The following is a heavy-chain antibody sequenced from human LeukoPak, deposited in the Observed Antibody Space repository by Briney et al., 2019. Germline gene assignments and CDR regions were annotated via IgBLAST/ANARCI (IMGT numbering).Heavy chain of an antibody. CDR2: IYYSGRT. D-gene: IGHD5-12*01. CDR1: GYSISSGYY. J-gene: IGHJ3*01. V-gene: IGHV4-38-2*02. CDR3: ARAPRVATILGPAYVFDL. Sequence: SETLSLTCTVSGYSISSGYYWGWIRQPPEKGLEWIGSIYYSGRTYYNPSLKSRVTISVDTSTHQFSLNLSSVIATDTAVYYCARAPRVATILGPAYVFDLWGQGTLVPVSS.